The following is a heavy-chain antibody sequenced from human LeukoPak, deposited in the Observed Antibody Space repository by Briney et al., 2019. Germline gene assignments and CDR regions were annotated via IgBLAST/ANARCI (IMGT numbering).Heavy chain of an antibody. V-gene: IGHV1-18*01. CDR3: ARFLGRFDY. CDR2: ISGYNGDT. Sequence: ASVKVSCKPSGYTFTSYGISWVRQAPGQGLEWMGWISGYNGDTNYAQKYQGRVTMTTDTSTSTAYMEVRSLKSDDTAVYYCARFLGRFDYWGQGTLVTVSS. J-gene: IGHJ4*02. CDR1: GYTFTSYG.